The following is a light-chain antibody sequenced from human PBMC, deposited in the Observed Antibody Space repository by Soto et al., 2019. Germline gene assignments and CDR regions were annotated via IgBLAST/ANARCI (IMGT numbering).Light chain of an antibody. CDR1: QSISSY. CDR2: AAS. Sequence: DIQMTQSPSTLSASVGDRVTITCRASQSISSYLSWYQQKPGKAPKLLIYAASTLHSGVPLRFSGSGSGTDFTLTISNLQPEDFATYYCQQSYITLTFGPGTTVDIK. V-gene: IGKV1-39*01. J-gene: IGKJ3*01. CDR3: QQSYITLT.